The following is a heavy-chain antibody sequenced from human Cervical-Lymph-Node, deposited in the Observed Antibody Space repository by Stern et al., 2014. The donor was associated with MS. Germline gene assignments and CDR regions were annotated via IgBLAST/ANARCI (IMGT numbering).Heavy chain of an antibody. CDR3: ATHPPFGFPIHQFDH. CDR2: MRANGGDT. CDR1: GFTFSTYG. D-gene: IGHD5-18*01. J-gene: IGHJ4*02. Sequence: EVQLVESGGGLVQPGGSLRLSCAASGFTFSTYGMSWVRQAPGKGLEWVSTMRANGGDTYYADSVKGRFTISRDTSKDTLYLYLNSLRAEDTAVYYCATHPPFGFPIHQFDHWGQGTLVTVSS. V-gene: IGHV3-23*04.